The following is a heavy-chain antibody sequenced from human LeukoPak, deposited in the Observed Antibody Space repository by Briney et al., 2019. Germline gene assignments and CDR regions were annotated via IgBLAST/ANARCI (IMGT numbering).Heavy chain of an antibody. J-gene: IGHJ4*02. V-gene: IGHV1-46*01. CDR1: GYTFTSYY. CDR2: INPSGGST. Sequence: ASVKVSCKASGYTFTSYYMHWVRQAPGQGLEWMGIINPSGGSTSYAQKFQGRVTMTRDMSTSTVYMELSSLRSEDTAVYYCARAVTSEGFDYWGQGTLVTVSS. CDR3: ARAVTSEGFDY. D-gene: IGHD4-17*01.